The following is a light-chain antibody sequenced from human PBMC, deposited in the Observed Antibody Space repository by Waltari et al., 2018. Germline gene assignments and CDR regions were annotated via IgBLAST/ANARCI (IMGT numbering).Light chain of an antibody. V-gene: IGKV3-20*01. CDR1: QSVSSRY. J-gene: IGKJ2*01. Sequence: EIVLTQSPGTLSLSPGERATLSCRASQSVSSRYIAWYLQKPGQAPRLLIYGASSRATGIPDRFSGSGSGTDFTLTISRLEPEDFAVYYCQQYGSSPETFGQGTKLEIK. CDR2: GAS. CDR3: QQYGSSPET.